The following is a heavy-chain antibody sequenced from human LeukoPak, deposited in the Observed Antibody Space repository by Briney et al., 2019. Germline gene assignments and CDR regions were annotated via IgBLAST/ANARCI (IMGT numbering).Heavy chain of an antibody. J-gene: IGHJ4*02. D-gene: IGHD3-3*01. Sequence: GGSLRLSCAASGFTVSSNYMSWVRQAPGEGLEWVSVIYSGGGTYYSASATGRFTIYRDNSRNTLYLQMNSLRAEDTAVYYCASSIYGLFDYWGQGTLVTVSS. V-gene: IGHV3-53*01. CDR2: IYSGGGT. CDR1: GFTVSSNY. CDR3: ASSIYGLFDY.